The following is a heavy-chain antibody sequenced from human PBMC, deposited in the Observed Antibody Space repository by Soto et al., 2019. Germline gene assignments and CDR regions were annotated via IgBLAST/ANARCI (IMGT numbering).Heavy chain of an antibody. CDR1: GFTFRNYD. V-gene: IGHV3-13*05. CDR3: ARTDRDCYGLDV. Sequence: EVQLVESGGGLVQPGGSLRISCEASGFTFRNYDMHWVRQGTGKGLEWVSGISAAGDPDYADSVEGRFTISRENAQNSFFLQMNSLRVGDTAVYYCARTDRDCYGLDVWGQGTTVIVSS. J-gene: IGHJ6*02. CDR2: ISAAGDP.